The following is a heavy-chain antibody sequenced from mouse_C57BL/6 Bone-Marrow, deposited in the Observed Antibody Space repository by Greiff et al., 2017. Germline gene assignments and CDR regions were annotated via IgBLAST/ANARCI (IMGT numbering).Heavy chain of an antibody. J-gene: IGHJ4*01. CDR3: TRPPYYSNYGYAMDY. CDR2: IYPGNSDT. D-gene: IGHD2-5*01. CDR1: GYTFTSYW. Sequence: EVMLVESGTVLARPGASVKMSCKTSGYTFTSYWMHWVKQRPGQGLEWIGAIYPGNSDTSYNQKFKGKAKLTAVTSASTAYMELSSLTNEDSAVDYCTRPPYYSNYGYAMDYWGQGTSVTVSA. V-gene: IGHV1-5*01.